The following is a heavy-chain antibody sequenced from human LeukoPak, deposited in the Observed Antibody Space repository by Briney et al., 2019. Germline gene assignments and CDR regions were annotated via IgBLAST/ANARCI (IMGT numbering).Heavy chain of an antibody. CDR3: ARLVPAAI. CDR2: IYTSGST. J-gene: IGHJ4*02. Sequence: SETLSLTCNVSGGSISSGSYYWSWIRQPAGKGLEWIGRIYTSGSTNYNPSLKSRVTISVDTSKNQFSLKLSSVTAADTAVYYCARLVPAAIWGQGTLVTVSS. V-gene: IGHV4-61*02. D-gene: IGHD2-2*01. CDR1: GGSISSGSYY.